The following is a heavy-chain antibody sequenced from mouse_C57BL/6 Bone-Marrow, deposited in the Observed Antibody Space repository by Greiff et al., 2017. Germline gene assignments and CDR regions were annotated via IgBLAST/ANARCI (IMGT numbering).Heavy chain of an antibody. CDR2: IDPENGDN. J-gene: IGHJ3*01. CDR1: GFNIKEDY. CDR3: TRGFAY. V-gene: IGHV14-4*01. Sequence: LEESGAELVMPGASVTLSCTASGFNIKEDYMHWVKQRPEQGLEWLGWIDPENGDNAYAPKFQGKATVTADTSSNTAYLQLSSLKSEDTAVYYCTRGFAYWGQGTLVTVSA.